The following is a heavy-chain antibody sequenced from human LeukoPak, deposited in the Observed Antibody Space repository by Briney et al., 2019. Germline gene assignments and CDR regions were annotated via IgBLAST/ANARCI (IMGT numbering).Heavy chain of an antibody. CDR2: ISVSNGNT. CDR1: GYAFNTYG. D-gene: IGHD5-18*01. CDR3: ARDRSLGMAGYNFDS. J-gene: IGHJ4*02. Sequence: ASVKVSCKASGYAFNTYGIPWVRQAPGQGLEWMGWISVSNGNTKYAQKFRGRVTLITDTSTSTAYMELRSLRSDDTAMYYCARDRSLGMAGYNFDSWGQGTLITVSS. V-gene: IGHV1-18*01.